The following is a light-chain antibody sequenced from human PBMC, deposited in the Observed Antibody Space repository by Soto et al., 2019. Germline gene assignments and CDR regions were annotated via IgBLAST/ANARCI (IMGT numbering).Light chain of an antibody. CDR3: QQYNNWPPFT. CDR2: DAS. J-gene: IGKJ3*01. CDR1: QSVGYR. V-gene: IGKV3-15*01. Sequence: EIVMTQSPATLSVSPGERATLSCRASQSVGYRLAWYQQKPGQAPRHLIYDASTRDTGFPARFSGSGSGTEFTLTISSLQSEDFAVYYCQQYNNWPPFTFGPGTKVDIK.